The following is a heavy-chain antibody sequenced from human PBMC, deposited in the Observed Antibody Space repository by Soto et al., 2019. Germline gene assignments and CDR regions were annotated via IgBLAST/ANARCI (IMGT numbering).Heavy chain of an antibody. V-gene: IGHV3-23*01. CDR2: ISTSGFTT. CDR3: ALGSGYCLAGTCYRYFEY. D-gene: IGHD2-15*01. CDR1: GFTFSNYT. Sequence: DVQLLESGAGLVQPGGSLRLSCAASGFTFSNYTMAWVRQAPGRGLEWVSIISTSGFTTFYADSVKGRFTISRDNSKDTVFLQMNSMRADDTDVYQCALGSGYCLAGTCYRYFEYWGQGNMVTVYS. J-gene: IGHJ4*02.